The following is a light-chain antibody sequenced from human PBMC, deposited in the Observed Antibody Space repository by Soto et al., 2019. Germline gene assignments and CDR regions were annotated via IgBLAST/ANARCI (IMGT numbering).Light chain of an antibody. V-gene: IGLV1-47*01. CDR3: ATWDDRLSGVV. CDR1: NSNIGSNY. Sequence: QSVLTQSPSASGTPGQRVTISCSGINSNIGSNYVHWYQQFPGPAPKVLIYRNSQRPSGVPDRFAGSKSGISASLAISGLRSEDEADYFCATWDDRLSGVVFGGGTKLTVL. J-gene: IGLJ2*01. CDR2: RNS.